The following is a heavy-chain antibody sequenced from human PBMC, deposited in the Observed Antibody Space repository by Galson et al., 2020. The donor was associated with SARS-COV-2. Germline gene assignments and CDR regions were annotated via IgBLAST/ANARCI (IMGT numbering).Heavy chain of an antibody. J-gene: IGHJ4*02. CDR3: AKRGDGYNKYHFDY. Sequence: GESLKISCAASGFTFDDYGMIWVRQAPGKGLDWVSGINWNGVSTAYADSVKGRFTISRDNAKNSLYLQLSSLRAEDTALYYCAKRGDGYNKYHFDYWGQGTLVTVSS. V-gene: IGHV3-20*04. D-gene: IGHD5-12*01. CDR2: INWNGVST. CDR1: GFTFDDYG.